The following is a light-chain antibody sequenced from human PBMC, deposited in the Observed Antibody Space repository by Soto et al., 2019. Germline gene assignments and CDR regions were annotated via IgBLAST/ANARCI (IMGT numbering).Light chain of an antibody. V-gene: IGLV2-14*03. CDR2: DVT. Sequence: QSALTQPASVSGSPGQSITISCTGTSSDVGGFNYVSWYQQHPGKAPKLMIYDVTNRTSGVSYRCSGSKSGNTASLTISGLQAEDEADYYCNSDTSSSTYVFGTGTKVTVL. J-gene: IGLJ1*01. CDR3: NSDTSSSTYV. CDR1: SSDVGGFNY.